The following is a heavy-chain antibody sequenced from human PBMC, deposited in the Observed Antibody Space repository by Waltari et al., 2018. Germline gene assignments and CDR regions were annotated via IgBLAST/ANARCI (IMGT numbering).Heavy chain of an antibody. Sequence: EVELLESGGPLVQPGGSLRVSCAASGVLFRSNAISWFRQAPGKGLEWVSSISGTGENTYYAESVKGRFTISRDNSKNTVFLQMNNLRVDDTAIYYCARDPLNDYGGWDDYWGQGTLVTVSS. J-gene: IGHJ4*02. CDR3: ARDPLNDYGGWDDY. CDR1: GVLFRSNA. V-gene: IGHV3-23*01. D-gene: IGHD4-17*01. CDR2: ISGTGENT.